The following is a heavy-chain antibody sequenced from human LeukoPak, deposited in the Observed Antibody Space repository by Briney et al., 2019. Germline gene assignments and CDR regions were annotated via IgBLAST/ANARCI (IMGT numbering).Heavy chain of an antibody. J-gene: IGHJ4*02. CDR2: ISSSSSAI. D-gene: IGHD5-12*01. Sequence: PGGPLRLSCAASGFTFSSYSMNWVRQAPGKGLEWVSYISSSSSAIYYADSVKGRFTISRDNAKNSLYLQMNSLRDEDTAVYYCARDRVGYPKYYFDYWGQGTLVTVSS. V-gene: IGHV3-48*02. CDR1: GFTFSSYS. CDR3: ARDRVGYPKYYFDY.